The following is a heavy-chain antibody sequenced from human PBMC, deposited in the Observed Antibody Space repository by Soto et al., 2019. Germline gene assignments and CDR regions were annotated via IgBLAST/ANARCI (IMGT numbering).Heavy chain of an antibody. J-gene: IGHJ6*02. CDR2: INHSGST. CDR1: GGSFSGYY. V-gene: IGHV4-34*01. CDR3: ARGSHDYYGMDV. Sequence: SETLSLTCAVYGGSFSGYYWSWIRQPPGKGLEWIGEINHSGSTNYNPSLKSRVTISVDTSKNQFSLKLSSVTAADTAVYYCARGSHDYYGMDVWGQGTTVTVSS.